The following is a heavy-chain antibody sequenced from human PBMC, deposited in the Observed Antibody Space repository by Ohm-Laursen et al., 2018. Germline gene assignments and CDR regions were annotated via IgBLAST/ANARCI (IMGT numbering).Heavy chain of an antibody. CDR1: GFTFSSYA. J-gene: IGHJ6*02. CDR2: ISWNSGSI. Sequence: SLRLSCAASGFTFSSYAMSWVRQAPGKGLEWVSGISWNSGSIGYADSVKGRFTISRDNAKNSLYLQMNSLRAEDTALYYCAKGPRPAYYYGMDVWGQGTTVTVSS. CDR3: AKGPRPAYYYGMDV. V-gene: IGHV3-9*01.